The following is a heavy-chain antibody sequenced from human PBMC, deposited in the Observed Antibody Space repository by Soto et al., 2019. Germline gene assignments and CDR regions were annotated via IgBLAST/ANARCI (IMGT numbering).Heavy chain of an antibody. CDR2: INHSGRV. V-gene: IGHV4-34*01. CDR1: GGSFSGHS. D-gene: IGHD3-22*01. CDR3: STRAYDTNGYYRFDP. Sequence: SETLSLTCAVYGGSFSGHSWTWIRQSPGKGLEWIGDINHSGRVNYSPSLKSRVTILLDTSKNQFSLTLSAVTAADTAMYYCSTRAYDTNGYYRFDPWGQGTLVTV. J-gene: IGHJ5*01.